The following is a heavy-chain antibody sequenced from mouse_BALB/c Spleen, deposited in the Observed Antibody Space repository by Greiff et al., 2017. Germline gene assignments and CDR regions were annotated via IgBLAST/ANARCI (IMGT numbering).Heavy chain of an antibody. CDR2: IYPGNSDT. V-gene: IGHV1-5*01. CDR1: GYSFTSYW. Sequence: VQLQQSGTVLARPGASVKMSCKASGYSFTSYWMHWVKQRPGQGLEWIGAIYPGNSDTSYNQKFKGKAKLTAVTSASTAYMELSSLTNEDSAVYYCTRSRGGSSLYWYFDVWGAGTTVTVSS. CDR3: TRSRGGSSLYWYFDV. J-gene: IGHJ1*01. D-gene: IGHD1-1*01.